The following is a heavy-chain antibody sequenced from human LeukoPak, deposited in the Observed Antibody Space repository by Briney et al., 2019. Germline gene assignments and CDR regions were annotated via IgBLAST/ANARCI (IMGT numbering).Heavy chain of an antibody. D-gene: IGHD5-24*01. J-gene: IGHJ6*02. CDR2: IPILGIA. Sequence: IPILGIANYAQKFQGRVTITADKSTSTAYMELSSLRSEDTAVYYCAREMATIRLYYYGMDVWGQGTTVTVSS. CDR3: AREMATIRLYYYGMDV. V-gene: IGHV1-69*04.